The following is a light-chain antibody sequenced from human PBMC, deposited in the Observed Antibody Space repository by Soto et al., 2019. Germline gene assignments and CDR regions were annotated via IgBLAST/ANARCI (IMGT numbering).Light chain of an antibody. Sequence: DVQITHSPSTLSASVLYRVTITCRASQTISSYLAWYQQKPGKAPKLLIYKASSLQSGVPSRFSGSGSGTEFTLTIGSLQPDDFATYYCQHYNSYRWAFGQGTKVDIK. CDR2: KAS. J-gene: IGKJ1*01. CDR1: QTISSY. CDR3: QHYNSYRWA. V-gene: IGKV1-5*03.